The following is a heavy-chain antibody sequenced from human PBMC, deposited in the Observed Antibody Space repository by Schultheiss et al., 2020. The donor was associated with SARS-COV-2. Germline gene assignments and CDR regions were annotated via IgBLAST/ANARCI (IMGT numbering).Heavy chain of an antibody. V-gene: IGHV4-61*01. CDR3: ARAPDYGGNPFAY. Sequence: SETLSLTCTVSGGSVSSGSYYWSWIRQPPGKGLEWIGEIYHSGSTNYNPSLKSRVTISVDTSKNQFSLKLSSVTAADTAVYYCARAPDYGGNPFAYWGQGTLVTVSS. CDR2: IYHSGST. J-gene: IGHJ4*02. CDR1: GGSVSSGSYY. D-gene: IGHD4-23*01.